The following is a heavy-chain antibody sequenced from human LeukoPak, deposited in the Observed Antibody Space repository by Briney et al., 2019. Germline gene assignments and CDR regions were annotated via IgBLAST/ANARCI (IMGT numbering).Heavy chain of an antibody. J-gene: IGHJ3*02. Sequence: PGRSLRLSCAASGFTFSSYAMHWVRQAPGKGLEWVAVISYDGSNKYYADSVKGRFTISRDNSKNTLYLQMNSLRAEDTAVYYCARPGVPFDAFDIWGQGTMVTVSS. CDR3: ARPGVPFDAFDI. D-gene: IGHD3-10*01. V-gene: IGHV3-30-3*01. CDR1: GFTFSSYA. CDR2: ISYDGSNK.